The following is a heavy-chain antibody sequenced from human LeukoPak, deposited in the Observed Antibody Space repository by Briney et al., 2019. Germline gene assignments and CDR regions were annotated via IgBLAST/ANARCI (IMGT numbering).Heavy chain of an antibody. J-gene: IGHJ5*02. CDR3: ASGGGWESNWFDP. V-gene: IGHV4-61*02. D-gene: IGHD1-26*01. CDR2: IYTSGST. Sequence: SQTLSLTCTVSGGSISSGSYYWSWIRQPAGKGLEWIGRIYTSGSTNYNPSLKSRVTISVDTSKNQFSLKLSSVTAADTAVYYCASGGGWESNWFDPWGQGTLVTVSS. CDR1: GGSISSGSYY.